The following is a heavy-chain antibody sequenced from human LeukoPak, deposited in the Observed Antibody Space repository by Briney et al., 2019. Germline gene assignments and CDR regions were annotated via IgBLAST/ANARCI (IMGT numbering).Heavy chain of an antibody. J-gene: IGHJ5*02. CDR3: ATDLGTNIVVVPPVVGGDT. D-gene: IGHD2-2*01. CDR1: GFTFSSAW. Sequence: TGGSLRLSCAASGFTFSSAWMSWVRQAPGKGLEWVARIKSKTDGGTTDYAAPVRGRFTISRDDSKNIIYLQMNSLKTEETAVFYCATDLGTNIVVVPPVVGGDTWGQGTLVTVSS. CDR2: IKSKTDGGTT. V-gene: IGHV3-15*01.